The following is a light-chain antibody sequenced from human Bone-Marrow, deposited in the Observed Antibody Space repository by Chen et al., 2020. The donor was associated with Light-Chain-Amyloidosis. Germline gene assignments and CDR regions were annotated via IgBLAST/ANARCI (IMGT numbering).Light chain of an antibody. CDR3: QQYFAPPLT. Sequence: DIVMTQSPDSLAVSLGERANINCKSSQSIFYSSTNKNYLAWYQQKAGQPPKLLISWTSTRQSGVPDRFRGSGSGTDFTLTISSLQAEDVAVYFCQQYFAPPLTFGGGTKVEIK. V-gene: IGKV4-1*01. CDR1: QSIFYSSTNKNY. J-gene: IGKJ4*01. CDR2: WTS.